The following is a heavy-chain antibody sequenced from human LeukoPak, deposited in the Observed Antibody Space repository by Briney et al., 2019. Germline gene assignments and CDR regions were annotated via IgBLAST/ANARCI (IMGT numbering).Heavy chain of an antibody. Sequence: ASVKVSCKASGYAFTSYDINWVRQATGQGLEWMGWMNPNSGNTGYAQKFQGRVTMTRNTSITTAYMELSSLRSEDTAVYYCARGESPENFDYWGQGTLVTVSS. D-gene: IGHD1-14*01. J-gene: IGHJ4*02. CDR3: ARGESPENFDY. CDR1: GYAFTSYD. CDR2: MNPNSGNT. V-gene: IGHV1-8*01.